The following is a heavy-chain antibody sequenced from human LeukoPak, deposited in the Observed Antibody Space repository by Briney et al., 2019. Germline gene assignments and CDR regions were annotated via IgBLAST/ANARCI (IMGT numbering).Heavy chain of an antibody. V-gene: IGHV3-7*04. CDR2: IKEDGSKI. D-gene: IGHD6-19*01. CDR1: EFSFSNYC. J-gene: IGHJ4*02. Sequence: PGGSLRLSCAASEFSFSNYCMSWVRPGPGKGLEWVGNIKEDGSKIYYLDSVKGSVTISRDNTKSSLHLQMNSLRAEDTAVYYCARGGWLYFDYWGQGTLVTVSS. CDR3: ARGGWLYFDY.